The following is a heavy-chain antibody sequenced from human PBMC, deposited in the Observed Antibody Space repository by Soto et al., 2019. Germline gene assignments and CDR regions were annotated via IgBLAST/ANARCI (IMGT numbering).Heavy chain of an antibody. D-gene: IGHD3-16*01. Sequence: GGSLRLSCAASGFTFSSYAMSWVRQAPGKGLEWVSAISGSGGSTYYADSVKGRFTISRDNSKNTLYLQMNSLRAEDTAVYYCAKSDFFGGYYYYYYFMDVLRKGTPVTVS. CDR1: GFTFSSYA. CDR3: AKSDFFGGYYYYYYFMDV. J-gene: IGHJ6*03. CDR2: ISGSGGST. V-gene: IGHV3-23*01.